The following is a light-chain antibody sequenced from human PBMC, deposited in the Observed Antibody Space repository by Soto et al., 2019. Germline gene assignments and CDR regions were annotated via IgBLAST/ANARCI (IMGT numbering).Light chain of an antibody. CDR2: GAS. Sequence: DIQMTQSPSTLSASFGDRVTISCRASQNIGTSLAWYQQKAGKVPNLLIYGASTLESGVPSRFSGGGSGTEFTLTISILQPDDVATYHYQQYAYHWTFGQGTEV. J-gene: IGKJ1*01. CDR1: QNIGTS. CDR3: QQYAYHWT. V-gene: IGKV1-5*03.